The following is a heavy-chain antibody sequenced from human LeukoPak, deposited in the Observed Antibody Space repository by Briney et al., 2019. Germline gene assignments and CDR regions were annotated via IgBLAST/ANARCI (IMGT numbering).Heavy chain of an antibody. J-gene: IGHJ4*02. CDR3: AAFLSGTYWYFDY. D-gene: IGHD1-26*01. CDR2: IYTSGST. Sequence: PSETLSLTCTVSGDSISSYYWSWIRQPAEKGLGWIGHIYTSGSTNYYTSGSTDYNPSLKSRVTISLDRSKNQFSLKLSSVTAADTAVYYCAAFLSGTYWYFDYWGQGALVTVSS. CDR1: GDSISSYY. V-gene: IGHV4-4*07.